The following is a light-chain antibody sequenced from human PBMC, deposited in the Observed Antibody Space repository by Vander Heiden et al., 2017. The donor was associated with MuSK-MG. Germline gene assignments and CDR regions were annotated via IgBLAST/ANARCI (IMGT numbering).Light chain of an antibody. J-gene: IGKJ1*01. CDR3: QQYNSYWT. V-gene: IGKV1-5*03. Sequence: DIQMTQSPSTLSASVGDRVTITCRASQSVSSSLAWYQQKPGNAPKLMSYKASSLESGAPSRCSGSGSGTDFTLTISSLQPDDFATYYCQQYNSYWTVGQGTKVEIK. CDR2: KAS. CDR1: QSVSSS.